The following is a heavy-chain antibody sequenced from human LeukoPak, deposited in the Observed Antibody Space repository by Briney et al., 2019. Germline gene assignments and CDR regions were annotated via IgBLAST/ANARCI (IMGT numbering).Heavy chain of an antibody. Sequence: ASVKFSCKASGGTFSSYTISWVRQAPGQGLEWMGRFIPILGIANYAQKFQGRVTITADKSTSTAYMELSSLRSEDTAVYYCARRYDSSGYYGEESWGQGTLVTVSS. CDR1: GGTFSSYT. CDR3: ARRYDSSGYYGEES. J-gene: IGHJ4*02. CDR2: FIPILGIA. V-gene: IGHV1-69*02. D-gene: IGHD3-22*01.